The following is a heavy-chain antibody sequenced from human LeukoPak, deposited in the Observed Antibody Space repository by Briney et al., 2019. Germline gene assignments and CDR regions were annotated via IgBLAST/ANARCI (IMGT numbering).Heavy chain of an antibody. D-gene: IGHD5-12*01. CDR3: ARGKATITWYYFDY. CDR1: GFTFSSYW. V-gene: IGHV3-7*01. Sequence: GGSLRLSCAASGFTFSSYWMSWVRQAPGKGLEWVANINQDGSEKYYVDSVKGRFTIPRDNAKNSLYLQMNSLRAEDTAVYYCARGKATITWYYFDYWGQGTLVTVSS. J-gene: IGHJ4*02. CDR2: INQDGSEK.